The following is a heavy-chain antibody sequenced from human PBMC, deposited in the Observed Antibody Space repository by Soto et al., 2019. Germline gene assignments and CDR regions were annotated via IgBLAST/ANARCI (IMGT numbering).Heavy chain of an antibody. CDR1: GFTFSNYA. D-gene: IGHD3-16*02. CDR2: ISGSGGST. Sequence: HPWGSLRLSCASSGFTFSNYAMNWVRQAPGKGLEWVSTISGSGGSTYYADSVKGRFTISRDNSKNTLYLQMNSLRAEDTAVYYCAKDRMITFGGIIDQATFDYWGQGTLVTVSS. CDR3: AKDRMITFGGIIDQATFDY. V-gene: IGHV3-23*01. J-gene: IGHJ4*02.